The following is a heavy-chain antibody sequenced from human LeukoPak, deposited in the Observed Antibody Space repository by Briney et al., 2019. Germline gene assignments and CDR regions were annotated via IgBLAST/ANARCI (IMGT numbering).Heavy chain of an antibody. CDR3: ARAPIAVAVYFDY. Sequence: GGSLRLSCAAPGFTFSSYSMNWVRQAPGKGLEWVSSISSSSSYIYYADSVKGRFTISRENAKNSLYLQMNSLRAEDTAVYYCARAPIAVAVYFDYWGQGTLVTVSS. J-gene: IGHJ4*02. V-gene: IGHV3-21*01. CDR2: ISSSSSYI. CDR1: GFTFSSYS. D-gene: IGHD6-19*01.